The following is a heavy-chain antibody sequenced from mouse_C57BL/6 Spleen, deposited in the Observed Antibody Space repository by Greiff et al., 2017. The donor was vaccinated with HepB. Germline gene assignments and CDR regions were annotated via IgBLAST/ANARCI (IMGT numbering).Heavy chain of an antibody. Sequence: QVQLQQSGAELVMPGASVKLSCKASGYTFTSYWMHWVKQRPGQGLEWIGEIDPSDSYTNYNQKFKGKSTLTVDKSSSTAYMQLSSLTSEDSAVYYCATGVTTVVDFDYWGQGTTLTVSS. D-gene: IGHD1-1*01. CDR2: IDPSDSYT. CDR3: ATGVTTVVDFDY. CDR1: GYTFTSYW. V-gene: IGHV1-69*01. J-gene: IGHJ2*01.